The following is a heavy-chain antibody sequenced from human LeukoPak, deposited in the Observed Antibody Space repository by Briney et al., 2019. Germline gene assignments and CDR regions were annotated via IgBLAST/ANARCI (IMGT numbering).Heavy chain of an antibody. V-gene: IGHV4-39*07. D-gene: IGHD6-19*01. CDR3: ARGYSSGWSTYYFDY. J-gene: IGHJ4*02. CDR1: GGSISSSSYY. CDR2: IYYSGST. Sequence: ASETLSLTCTVSGGSISSSSYYWGWIRQPPGKGLEWIGSIYYSGSTYYNPSLKSRVTISVDTSKNQFSLKLSSVTAADTAVYYCARGYSSGWSTYYFDYWGQGTLVTVSS.